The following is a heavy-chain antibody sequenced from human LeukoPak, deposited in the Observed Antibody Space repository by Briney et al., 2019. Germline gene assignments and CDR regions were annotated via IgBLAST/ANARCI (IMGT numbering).Heavy chain of an antibody. CDR3: TRELSGSQDY. V-gene: IGHV4-39*07. CDR2: IYYSGTT. J-gene: IGHJ4*02. CDR1: GGSISSGSYY. D-gene: IGHD3-22*01. Sequence: SQTLSLTCTVSGGSISSGSYYWGWIRQPPGKGLEWIGSIYYSGTTYYNPSLKSRVTISVDTSKNQFSLKLYSVTAADTAVYYCTRELSGSQDYWGQGTLVTVSS.